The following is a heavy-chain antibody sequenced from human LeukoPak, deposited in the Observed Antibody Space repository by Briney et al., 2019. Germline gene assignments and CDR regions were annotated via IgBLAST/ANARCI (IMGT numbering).Heavy chain of an antibody. D-gene: IGHD5-24*01. V-gene: IGHV3-33*01. CDR2: IWYDGSNK. CDR1: GFTFSTYG. J-gene: IGHJ1*01. CDR3: ARGDGYNDAEYLQH. Sequence: GGSLRLSCAASGFTFSTYGMHWVRQAPGKGLEWVAVIWYDGSNKYYGDSVKGRFTISRDNSKKTLYLQMNSLRVEDTAVYYCARGDGYNDAEYLQHWGQGTLVTVS.